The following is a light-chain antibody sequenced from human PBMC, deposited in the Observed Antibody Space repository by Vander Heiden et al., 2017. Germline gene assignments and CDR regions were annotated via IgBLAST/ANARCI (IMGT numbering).Light chain of an antibody. Sequence: IVLTQSPATLSLSPGERATLSCRASQSVSSYLVWYQQKPGQAPRLLIYDASNRATGIPARFSGRGSGTDFTLTIISIEPEDFAVYYCQQRSDWPLTFGGGTKVEIK. V-gene: IGKV3-11*01. CDR1: QSVSSY. CDR2: DAS. CDR3: QQRSDWPLT. J-gene: IGKJ4*01.